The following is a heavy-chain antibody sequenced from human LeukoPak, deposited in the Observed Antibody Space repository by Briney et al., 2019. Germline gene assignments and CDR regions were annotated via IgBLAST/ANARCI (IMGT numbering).Heavy chain of an antibody. J-gene: IGHJ3*02. CDR2: IKQDGSEK. D-gene: IGHD6-13*01. CDR1: GFTFSSYW. CDR3: AREASYSSSWYEIGFNAFDI. Sequence: GGSLRLSCAVSGFTFSSYWMSWVRQAPGKGLEWVANIKQDGSEKYYVDSVKGRFTISRDNAKNSLYLQMNSLRAEDTAVYYCAREASYSSSWYEIGFNAFDIWGQGTMITVSS. V-gene: IGHV3-7*01.